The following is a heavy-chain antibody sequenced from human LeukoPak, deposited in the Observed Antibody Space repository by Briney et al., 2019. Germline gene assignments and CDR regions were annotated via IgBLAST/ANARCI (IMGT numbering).Heavy chain of an antibody. CDR3: ARENSGSYRKFDY. V-gene: IGHV4-4*07. CDR1: GGSISSYY. J-gene: IGHJ4*02. Sequence: PSETLSLTCTVSGGSISSYYWTWIRQTAGKGLEWIGRIYPSGSTNYNPSLKSRVTMSVDTSKNQFSLKLSSVTAADTAVYCCARENSGSYRKFDYWGQGTLVTVSS. CDR2: IYPSGST. D-gene: IGHD1-26*01.